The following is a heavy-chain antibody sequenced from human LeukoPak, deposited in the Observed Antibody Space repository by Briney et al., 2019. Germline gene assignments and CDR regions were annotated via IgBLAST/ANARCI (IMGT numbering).Heavy chain of an antibody. CDR1: GGSIGSYY. CDR2: IYYSGTT. V-gene: IGHV4-59*01. Sequence: SETLSLTCTVSGGSIGSYYWSWIRQPPGKRLEWIGYIYYSGTTNYNPSLKSRVTISVDTSKNQFSLKLSSVTAADTAVYYCARLQSYFDYWGQGTLVTVSS. J-gene: IGHJ4*02. CDR3: ARLQSYFDY.